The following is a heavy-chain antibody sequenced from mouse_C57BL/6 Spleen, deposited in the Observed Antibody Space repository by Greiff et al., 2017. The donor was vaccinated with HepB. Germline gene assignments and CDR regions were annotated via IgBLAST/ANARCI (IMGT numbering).Heavy chain of an antibody. V-gene: IGHV1-4*01. CDR2: INPSSGYT. J-gene: IGHJ4*01. CDR3: ARYSDYDGCMDY. CDR1: GYTFTSYT. Sequence: LVESGAELARPGASVKMSCKASGYTFTSYTMHWVKQRPGQGLEWIGYINPSSGYTKYNQKFKDKATLTADKSSSTAYMQLSSLTSEDSAVYYCARYSDYDGCMDYWGQGTSVTVSS. D-gene: IGHD2-4*01.